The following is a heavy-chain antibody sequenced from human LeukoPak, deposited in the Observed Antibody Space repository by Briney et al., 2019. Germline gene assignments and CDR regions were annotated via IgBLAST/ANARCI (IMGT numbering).Heavy chain of an antibody. CDR3: ASSFGDYVAVDY. D-gene: IGHD4-17*01. CDR2: IYYSGST. V-gene: IGHV4-30-4*01. Sequence: SETLSLTCTVSGGSVTYTNYYWSWIRQPPGKGLEWIGYIYYSGSTYYNPSLKSRVTISVDTSKNQFSLKLSSVTAADTAVYYCASSFGDYVAVDYWGQGTLVTVSS. CDR1: GGSVTYTNYY. J-gene: IGHJ4*02.